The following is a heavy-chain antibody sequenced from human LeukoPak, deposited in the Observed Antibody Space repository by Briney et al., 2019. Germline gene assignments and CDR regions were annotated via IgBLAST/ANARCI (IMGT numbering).Heavy chain of an antibody. J-gene: IGHJ4*02. CDR1: GFTPSEAW. D-gene: IGHD5-12*01. Sequence: GGSLTLSCLAAGFTPSEAWLSWVRPAPGKGREWVGRIKKKNEGGTTDYPAPVKHRFTNTRDESEDTLYLRMNSLKIEDTAIYYCATGVGTIDFWGQGTLLGVSS. V-gene: IGHV3-15*01. CDR2: IKKKNEGGTT. CDR3: ATGVGTIDF.